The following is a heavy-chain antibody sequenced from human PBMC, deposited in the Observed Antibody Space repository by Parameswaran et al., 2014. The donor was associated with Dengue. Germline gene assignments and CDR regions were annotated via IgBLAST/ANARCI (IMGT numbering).Heavy chain of an antibody. D-gene: IGHD3-3*01. Sequence: WVRQAPGQGLEWMGGIIPIFGAANYAQKFQGRVTISADESTSTGYMELSSLRSEDTAVYYCARARSGYYSYYGMDVWGQGTTVTVSS. J-gene: IGHJ6*02. CDR2: IIPIFGAA. CDR3: ARARSGYYSYYGMDV. V-gene: IGHV1-69*01.